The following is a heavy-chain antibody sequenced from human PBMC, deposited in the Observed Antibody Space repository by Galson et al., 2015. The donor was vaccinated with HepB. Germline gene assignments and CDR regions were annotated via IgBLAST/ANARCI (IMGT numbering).Heavy chain of an antibody. CDR3: GRPSKAGWNWYFDL. Sequence: SLRLSCAASGFTFSSYAMHWVRQAPGKGLEWVAVMSYDGSNKYYSDSVKGRFTIFRDNSKNTLYLQMNSLRVEDTAVYYCGRPSKAGWNWYFDLWGRGTLVTVSS. CDR1: GFTFSSYA. CDR2: MSYDGSNK. J-gene: IGHJ2*01. D-gene: IGHD6-13*01. V-gene: IGHV3-30-3*01.